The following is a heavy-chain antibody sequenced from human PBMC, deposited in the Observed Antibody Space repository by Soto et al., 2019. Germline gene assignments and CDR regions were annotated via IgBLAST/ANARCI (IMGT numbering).Heavy chain of an antibody. CDR2: VWYDGSNE. D-gene: IGHD6-13*01. Sequence: QVQLVESGGGVVQPGRSLRLSCAASGFTFSLYGMNWVRQAPGKGLEWVASVWYDGSNEHYAGSVKGRFSVSRDNSKNTLFLQMNSLRAEDTAVYYCARPKVAAALDYWGQGTLVTVSS. CDR3: ARPKVAAALDY. CDR1: GFTFSLYG. V-gene: IGHV3-33*08. J-gene: IGHJ4*02.